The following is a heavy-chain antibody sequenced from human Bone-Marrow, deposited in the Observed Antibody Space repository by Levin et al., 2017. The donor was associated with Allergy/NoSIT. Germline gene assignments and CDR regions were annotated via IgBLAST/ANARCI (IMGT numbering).Heavy chain of an antibody. J-gene: IGHJ4*02. Sequence: SQTLSLTCAVYGGSFSGSYWSWIRQPPGKGLEWIGEINHSGSTNYNPSLKSRVTISVDTSKNQFSLKLSSVTAADTAVYYCARAGSLGISPRYYFDYWGQGTLVTVSS. V-gene: IGHV4-34*01. D-gene: IGHD7-27*01. CDR3: ARAGSLGISPRYYFDY. CDR2: INHSGST. CDR1: GGSFSGSY.